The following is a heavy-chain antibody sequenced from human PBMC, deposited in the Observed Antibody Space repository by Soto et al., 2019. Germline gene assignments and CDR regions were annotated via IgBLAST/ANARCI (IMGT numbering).Heavy chain of an antibody. V-gene: IGHV3-30-3*01. CDR2: ISYDGSNK. J-gene: IGHJ5*02. D-gene: IGHD3-10*01. CDR3: IEDMVRGVGNWFDP. Sequence: QVQLVESGGGVVQPGRSLRLSCAASGFTFSSYAMHWVRQAPGKGLEWVAVISYDGSNKYYADSVKGRFTISRDNSKNTLYLQMNSLRAEDTAVYYCIEDMVRGVGNWFDPWGQGTLVTVSS. CDR1: GFTFSSYA.